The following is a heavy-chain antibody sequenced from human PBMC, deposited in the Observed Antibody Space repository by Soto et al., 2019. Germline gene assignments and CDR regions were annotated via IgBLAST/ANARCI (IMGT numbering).Heavy chain of an antibody. CDR1: GFTFSSYA. D-gene: IGHD6-13*01. Sequence: LRLSCAASGFTFSSYAMSWVRQAPGKGLEWVSAISGSGGSTYYADSVKGRFTISRDNSKNTLYLQMNSLRAEDTAVYYCAKDRGSSWYVYYYYGMDVWGQGTTVTVSS. V-gene: IGHV3-23*01. J-gene: IGHJ6*02. CDR3: AKDRGSSWYVYYYYGMDV. CDR2: ISGSGGST.